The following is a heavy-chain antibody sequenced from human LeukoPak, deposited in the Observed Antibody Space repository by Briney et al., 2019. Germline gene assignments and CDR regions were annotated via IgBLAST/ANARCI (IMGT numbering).Heavy chain of an antibody. CDR3: ARDRGYGSGSYYYDY. D-gene: IGHD3-10*01. J-gene: IGHJ4*02. CDR2: IYYSGST. V-gene: IGHV4-59*12. CDR1: GGSISSYY. Sequence: SETLSLTCTVSGGSISSYYWSWIRQPPGKGLEWIGYIYYSGSTNYNPSLKSRVTISVDTSENQFSLKLSSVTAADTAVYYCARDRGYGSGSYYYDYWGQGTLVTVSS.